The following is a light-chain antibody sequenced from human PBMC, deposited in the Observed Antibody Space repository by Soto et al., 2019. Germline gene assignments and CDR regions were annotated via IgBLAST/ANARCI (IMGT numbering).Light chain of an antibody. J-gene: IGKJ1*01. CDR2: GAS. CDR1: QSVSSN. Sequence: EIVMTQSPATLSVSPGERATLSCRASQSVSSNLVWYQQKPGQAPRLLIYGASTRATGIPARFSGSGSGTEFTLTISSLQSEDFAVYYCQQYNDWPRTFGQGTNVDIK. V-gene: IGKV3-15*01. CDR3: QQYNDWPRT.